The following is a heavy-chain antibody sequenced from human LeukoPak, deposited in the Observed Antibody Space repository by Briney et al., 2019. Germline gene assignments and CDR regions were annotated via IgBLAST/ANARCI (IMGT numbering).Heavy chain of an antibody. CDR3: AKEGRLTVAAVVVENYFDY. Sequence: PGRSLRLSCAGSGFTFNRAAMSWVRQAPGKGLEWVSGISGSGGDTYYSDSVKGRFTISRDNAKTTVYLQMNSLRTEDTAEYYCAKEGRLTVAAVVVENYFDYWGQGTPVTVSA. V-gene: IGHV3-23*01. CDR1: GFTFNRAA. D-gene: IGHD3-22*01. J-gene: IGHJ4*02. CDR2: ISGSGGDT.